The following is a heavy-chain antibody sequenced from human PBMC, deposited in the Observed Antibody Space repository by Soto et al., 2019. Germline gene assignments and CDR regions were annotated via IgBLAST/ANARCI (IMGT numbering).Heavy chain of an antibody. CDR3: STDIGIYGLDI. V-gene: IGHV3-15*01. CDR2: IKSKTDGGTA. CDR1: RFSFMHAW. D-gene: IGHD1-26*01. J-gene: IGHJ6*02. Sequence: EVQLVESGGGFVQPGGSLRLSCVASRFSFMHAWMSWVRQAPGKGPEWVGRIKSKTDGGTADYAAPVKGRLTISRDDSQNTLYLHMDSLKTEDTALYHCSTDIGIYGLDIWGQGTTVTVSS.